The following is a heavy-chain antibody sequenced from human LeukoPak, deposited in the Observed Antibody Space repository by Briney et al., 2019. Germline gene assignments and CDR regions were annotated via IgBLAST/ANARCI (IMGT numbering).Heavy chain of an antibody. J-gene: IGHJ6*02. CDR3: ARDWLDDYYYYGMDV. Sequence: SETLSLTCIVTGGSISSYHWSWLRQPAGKGLEWIGRIYTSGSTTYNPSLKSRVTMSVDTSKNQFSLKLSSVTAADTAVYYCARDWLDDYYYYGMDVWGQGTTVTVSS. D-gene: IGHD6-19*01. CDR1: GGSISSYH. V-gene: IGHV4-4*07. CDR2: IYTSGST.